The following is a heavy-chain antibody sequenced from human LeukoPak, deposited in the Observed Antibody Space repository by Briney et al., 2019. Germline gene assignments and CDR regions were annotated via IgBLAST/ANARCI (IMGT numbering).Heavy chain of an antibody. V-gene: IGHV1-46*01. J-gene: IGHJ4*02. CDR2: ITPNGGST. CDR1: GYTFTSYY. Sequence: ASVKVSCKASGYTFTSYYMHWVRQAPGQGLEWMWIITPNGGSTSYAQKFQGRVTMTRDTSTSTVYMDLSSLRSEDTAVYYCARRGSQLNFDYWGQGTLVIVSS. CDR3: ARRGSQLNFDY. D-gene: IGHD5-18*01.